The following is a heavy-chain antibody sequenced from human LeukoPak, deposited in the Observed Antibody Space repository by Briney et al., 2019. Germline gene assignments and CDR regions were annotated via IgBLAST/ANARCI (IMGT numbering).Heavy chain of an antibody. Sequence: PSETLSLTCTVSSGSINSYYWGWVRQPAGRGLEWIGRIYTTGKTDYNPSLKSRLTMSVDTSKRQFSLNLTSVTDADTAIYLCESHGHTPSAYFLDFWSQGTLVTVSS. CDR2: IYTTGKT. J-gene: IGHJ4*02. D-gene: IGHD2-15*01. CDR3: ESHGHTPSAYFLDF. CDR1: SGSINSYY. V-gene: IGHV4-4*07.